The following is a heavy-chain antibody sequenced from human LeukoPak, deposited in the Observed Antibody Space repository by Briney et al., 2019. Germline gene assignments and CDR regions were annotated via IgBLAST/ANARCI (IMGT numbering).Heavy chain of an antibody. Sequence: ASVKVSCKASGYTFTGYYMHWVRQAPGQGLEWMGWINPNSGGTNYAQKFQGRVTMTRDTSISTAYMELSRLRSDDTAVYYWASRGGGYYYGSPRQKGDAFDIWGQGTMVTVSS. CDR3: ASRGGGYYYGSPRQKGDAFDI. D-gene: IGHD3-10*01. CDR2: INPNSGGT. J-gene: IGHJ3*02. CDR1: GYTFTGYY. V-gene: IGHV1-2*02.